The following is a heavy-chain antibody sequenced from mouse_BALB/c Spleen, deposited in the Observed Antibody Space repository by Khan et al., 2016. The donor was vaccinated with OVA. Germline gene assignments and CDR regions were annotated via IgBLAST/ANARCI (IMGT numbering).Heavy chain of an antibody. Sequence: QVQLQQPGAELARPGASVKLSCKASGYTFSDYYINSVKQRTGQGLEWIGEIYPGRGNTYYNEKFKGKATLTADKSSSTAYMQFSSLTSEDSAVYFCARSGTGSFLYWGQGTLVTVSA. CDR2: IYPGRGNT. D-gene: IGHD4-1*01. CDR1: GYTFSDYY. V-gene: IGHV1-77*01. J-gene: IGHJ3*01. CDR3: ARSGTGSFLY.